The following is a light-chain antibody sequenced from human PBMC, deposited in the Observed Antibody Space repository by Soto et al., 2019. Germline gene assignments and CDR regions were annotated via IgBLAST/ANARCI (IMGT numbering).Light chain of an antibody. V-gene: IGKV3-11*01. Sequence: EIVLTQSPATLSLSPGERVTLSCRASQSVSSDLAWYQQKPGQAPRLLIYDASNRATGIPARFSGSGSGTDFTLTISSLDPEDVAVYYCQQRSNWPPAFGGGTKVEIK. CDR1: QSVSSD. CDR2: DAS. CDR3: QQRSNWPPA. J-gene: IGKJ4*01.